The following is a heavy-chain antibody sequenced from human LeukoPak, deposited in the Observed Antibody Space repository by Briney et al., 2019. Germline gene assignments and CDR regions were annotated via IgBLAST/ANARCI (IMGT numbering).Heavy chain of an antibody. V-gene: IGHV4-59*02. D-gene: IGHD4/OR15-4a*01. J-gene: IGHJ6*03. Sequence: SETLSLTCTVSGGSVSSHFWSWIRQPPGKGLEWIGYIYNSGITNFNPSLKSRVTMSVDTSKNQFSLMLRSVTAADTAVYYCARDHLPAGAPGYYMDVWGKGTTVTVSS. CDR2: IYNSGIT. CDR1: GGSVSSHF. CDR3: ARDHLPAGAPGYYMDV.